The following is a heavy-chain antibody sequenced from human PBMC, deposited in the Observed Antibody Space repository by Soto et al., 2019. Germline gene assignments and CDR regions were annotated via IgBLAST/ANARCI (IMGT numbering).Heavy chain of an antibody. CDR1: GGSISSSSYY. CDR3: ARHGSFASLDIVVVVAATEREWFDP. V-gene: IGHV4-39*01. CDR2: IYYSGST. D-gene: IGHD2-15*01. J-gene: IGHJ5*02. Sequence: SETLSLTCTVSGGSISSSSYYWGWIRQPPGKGLEWIGSIYYSGSTYYNPSLKSRVTISVDTSKNQFSLKLSSVTAADTAVYYCARHGSFASLDIVVVVAATEREWFDPWGQGTLVTVSS.